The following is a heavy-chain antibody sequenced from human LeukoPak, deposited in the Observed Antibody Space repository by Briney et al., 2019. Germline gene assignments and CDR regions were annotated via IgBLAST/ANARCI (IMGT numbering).Heavy chain of an antibody. J-gene: IGHJ2*01. D-gene: IGHD5-24*01. Sequence: PGGSLRLSCAASGFTFSSYWMNWVRQAPGKGLEWVANIKQDGSEKNYVDFVKGRFTISRDNAKNSLDLQMNSLRAEDTAVYYCARARGDGYQWYFDLWGRSTLVTVSS. CDR1: GFTFSSYW. CDR2: IKQDGSEK. V-gene: IGHV3-7*01. CDR3: ARARGDGYQWYFDL.